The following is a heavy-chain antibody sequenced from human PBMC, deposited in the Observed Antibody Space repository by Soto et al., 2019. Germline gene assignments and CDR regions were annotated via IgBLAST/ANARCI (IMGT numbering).Heavy chain of an antibody. D-gene: IGHD5-12*01. J-gene: IGHJ4*02. Sequence: EVQLVESGGGLVQPGGSLRLSCAASGFTFSSYWMHWVRQAPGKGLVWVSRIKSDGTSTSYADSVKGRFTISRDNAKNTLYLQMNSLRAEDTAVYYCARDVSYSGYDIHFDYWGQGNLVTVSS. CDR3: ARDVSYSGYDIHFDY. CDR1: GFTFSSYW. CDR2: IKSDGTST. V-gene: IGHV3-74*01.